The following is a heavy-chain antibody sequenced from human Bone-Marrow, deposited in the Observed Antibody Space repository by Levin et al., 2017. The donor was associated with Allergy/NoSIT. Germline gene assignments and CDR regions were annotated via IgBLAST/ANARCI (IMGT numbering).Heavy chain of an antibody. CDR1: GASISSYY. CDR3: ARDRVVIGSANYYYGMDV. CDR2: IYYSGST. D-gene: IGHD3-3*01. V-gene: IGHV4-59*01. Sequence: SETLSLTCTVSGASISSYYWSWVRQPPGKGLEWIGYIYYSGSTNYNPSLKSRVTISLDTSKNHFTLKLNSVTAADTAVYYCARDRVVIGSANYYYGMDVWGQGTTVTVSS. J-gene: IGHJ6*02.